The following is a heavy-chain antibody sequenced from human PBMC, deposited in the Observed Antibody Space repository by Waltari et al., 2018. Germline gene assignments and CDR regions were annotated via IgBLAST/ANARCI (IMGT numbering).Heavy chain of an antibody. V-gene: IGHV4-31*03. D-gene: IGHD1-7*01. CDR1: GGSTSSAAYY. Sequence: QVQLQESGPGLVKPSQTLSLPCTVSGGSTSSAAYYWSWFRQHPGKGLEWVGYIFYSGTAYYNPSLEDRVTISVDTSKNQFSLNIYSVTAADTAVYYCARVMYNWNYGVSRWDALDIWGQGTMVTVTP. CDR2: IFYSGTA. J-gene: IGHJ3*02. CDR3: ARVMYNWNYGVSRWDALDI.